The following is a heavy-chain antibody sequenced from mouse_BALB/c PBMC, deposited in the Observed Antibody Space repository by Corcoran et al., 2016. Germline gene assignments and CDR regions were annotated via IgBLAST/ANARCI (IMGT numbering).Heavy chain of an antibody. CDR1: GYTFTNFG. J-gene: IGHJ4*01. CDR2: INTYTGES. CDR3: AKVPYDMDY. D-gene: IGHD6-1*01. Sequence: QIQLVQSGPELKKPGETVKISCKASGYTFTNFGMNWVKQAPGKGLKWMGWINTYTGESTYADDFKGRFAFSLETSASTAYLQINNLKNEDTDTYLCAKVPYDMDYWGQGTSVTVSS. V-gene: IGHV9-3-1*01.